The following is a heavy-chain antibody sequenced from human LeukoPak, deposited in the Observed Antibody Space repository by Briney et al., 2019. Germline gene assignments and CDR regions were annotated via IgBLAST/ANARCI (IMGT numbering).Heavy chain of an antibody. CDR2: IYYSGST. Sequence: SETLSLTCTVSGGSISSGGYSWSWIRQHPGKGLEWIGYIYYSGSTYYNPSLKSRVTISVDTSKNQFSLKLSSVTAADTAVYYCASGMVAAAAEGAFDIWGQGTMVTVSS. V-gene: IGHV4-31*03. D-gene: IGHD6-13*01. CDR1: GGSISSGGYS. J-gene: IGHJ3*02. CDR3: ASGMVAAAAEGAFDI.